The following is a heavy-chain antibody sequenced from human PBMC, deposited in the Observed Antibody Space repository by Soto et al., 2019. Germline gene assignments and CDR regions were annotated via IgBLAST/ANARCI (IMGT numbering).Heavy chain of an antibody. CDR2: IDPSDSYT. D-gene: IGHD2-2*01. J-gene: IGHJ4*02. CDR3: ARHSNQLLGFDY. CDR1: GYSFTSYW. V-gene: IGHV5-10-1*01. Sequence: EVQLVPSGAEVKKPGESLRISCKGSGYSFTSYWISWLRQMPGKGLEWMGRIDPSDSYTNYSPSFQGHVTISADKSISTAYLQWSSLKASDTDMYYCARHSNQLLGFDYWGQGTLVTVSS.